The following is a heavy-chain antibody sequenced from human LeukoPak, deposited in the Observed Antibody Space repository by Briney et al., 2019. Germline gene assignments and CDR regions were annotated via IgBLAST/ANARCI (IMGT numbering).Heavy chain of an antibody. J-gene: IGHJ3*02. CDR2: ISSNGGST. CDR1: GFTFSSYA. D-gene: IGHD3-22*01. V-gene: IGHV3-64*01. Sequence: GGSLRLSCVASGFTFSSYAMHWVRQAPGKGLAYVSAISSNGGSTYYANSVKGRFTISRDNSKNTLYLQMGSLRAEDMAVYYCARDLYDSSGLDAFDIWGQGTMVTVSS. CDR3: ARDLYDSSGLDAFDI.